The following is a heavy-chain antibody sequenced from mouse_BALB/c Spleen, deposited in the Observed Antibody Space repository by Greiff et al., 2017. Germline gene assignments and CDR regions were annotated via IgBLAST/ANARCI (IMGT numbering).Heavy chain of an antibody. CDR2: INPYNDGT. CDR1: GYTFTSYV. V-gene: IGHV1-14*01. Sequence: VQLKESGPELVKPGASVKMSCKASGYTFTSYVMHWVKQKPGQGLEWIGYINPYNDGTKYNEKFQGKATLTSDKSSSTAYMELSSLTSEDSAVYYCARGVAYDGWFAYWGQGTLVTVSA. J-gene: IGHJ3*01. D-gene: IGHD2-14*01. CDR3: ARGVAYDGWFAY.